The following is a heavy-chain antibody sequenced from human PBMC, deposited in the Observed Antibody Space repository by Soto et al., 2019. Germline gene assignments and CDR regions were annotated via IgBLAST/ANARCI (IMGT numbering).Heavy chain of an antibody. CDR3: KRGGGDL. Sequence: LVESGGGLVQPGGSLRLSCTASGFTFSIYDMHWVRQAPGKGLEWVAAIATAGDTYYPDSVKGRFTISRENAKNSLYLQMNSLRAGDTAVYYSKRGGGDLWGRGTLVTVSS. V-gene: IGHV3-13*04. J-gene: IGHJ2*01. CDR1: GFTFSIYD. CDR2: IATAGDT. D-gene: IGHD3-16*01.